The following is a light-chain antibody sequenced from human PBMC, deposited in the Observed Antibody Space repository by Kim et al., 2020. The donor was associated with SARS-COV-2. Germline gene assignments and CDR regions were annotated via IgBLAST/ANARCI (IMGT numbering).Light chain of an antibody. J-gene: IGLJ1*01. V-gene: IGLV2-8*01. CDR1: SSDIGADEN. CDR2: EVT. Sequence: PGQSVTISCTVRSSDIGADENVSWYQQHTGKAPKLMIAEVTKRSSGVPDRFSGSKSGNTVSLTVSGLQVEDEADYYCCSYARTSYVFGTGTKGTVL. CDR3: CSYARTSYV.